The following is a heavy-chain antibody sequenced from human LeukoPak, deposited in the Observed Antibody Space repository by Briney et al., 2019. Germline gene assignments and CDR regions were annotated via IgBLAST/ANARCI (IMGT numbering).Heavy chain of an antibody. CDR2: IHYSGST. J-gene: IGHJ5*02. D-gene: IGHD2-2*01. CDR3: ARVVPAARRFDP. V-gene: IGHV4-59*01. CDR1: GGSISSYY. Sequence: SETLSLTCTVSGGSISSYYWSWIRQPPGKGLEWIGYIHYSGSTNYNPSLKSRVTISVDTSKNQFSLKLSSVTAADTAVYYCARVVPAARRFDPWGQGTLVTVSS.